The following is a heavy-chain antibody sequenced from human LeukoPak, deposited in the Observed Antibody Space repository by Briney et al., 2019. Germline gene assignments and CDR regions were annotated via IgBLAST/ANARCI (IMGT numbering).Heavy chain of an antibody. J-gene: IGHJ5*02. Sequence: SESLSLTCTVSGYSINSAYYCGWIRQPPGKGLEWIGTMYHSGITYYNLSLKSRVTISVDTSKNQFPLKLNSVTAADTAVYYCARLTPGKNWFDPWGHGTLVTVS. CDR3: ARLTPGKNWFDP. CDR1: GYSINSAYY. D-gene: IGHD3-10*01. V-gene: IGHV4-38-2*02. CDR2: MYHSGIT.